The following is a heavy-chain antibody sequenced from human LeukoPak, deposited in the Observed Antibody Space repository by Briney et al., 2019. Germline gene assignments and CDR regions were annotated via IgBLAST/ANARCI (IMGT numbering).Heavy chain of an antibody. J-gene: IGHJ4*02. CDR3: ARTPAAAIFDY. Sequence: SETLPLTCTVSGGSISSYYWSWIRQPPGKGLEWIGYIYYSGSTNYNPSLRSRVTISVDTSKNQFSLKLSSVTAADTAVYYCARTPAAAIFDYWGQGTLVTVSS. CDR1: GGSISSYY. V-gene: IGHV4-59*08. CDR2: IYYSGST. D-gene: IGHD6-13*01.